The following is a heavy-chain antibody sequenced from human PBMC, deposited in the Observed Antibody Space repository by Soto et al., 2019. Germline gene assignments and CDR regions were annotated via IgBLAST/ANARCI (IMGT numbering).Heavy chain of an antibody. J-gene: IGHJ6*02. D-gene: IGHD1-1*01. Sequence: EVQLVESGGGLVQPGGSLRLSCADSGFTFSSYWMRWVRQAPGQGLEWVANVKYDGSQTYYVGSVKGRFTISRDNAKNSLSLQMNSLRAEDTAVYYCTRDFQGPLDYGMDVWGQGTTVTVSS. CDR2: VKYDGSQT. CDR3: TRDFQGPLDYGMDV. CDR1: GFTFSSYW. V-gene: IGHV3-7*01.